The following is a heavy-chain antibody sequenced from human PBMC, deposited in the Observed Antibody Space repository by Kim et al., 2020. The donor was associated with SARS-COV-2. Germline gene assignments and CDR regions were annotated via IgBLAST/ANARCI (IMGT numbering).Heavy chain of an antibody. Sequence: GGSLRLSCAASGFTFSSYAMHWVRQAPGKGLEWVAVISYDGSNKYYADSVKGRFTISRDNSKNTLYLQMNSLRAEDTAVYYCARGSDPREGYYYYGMDVWGQGTTVTVSS. CDR1: GFTFSSYA. CDR2: ISYDGSNK. J-gene: IGHJ6*02. V-gene: IGHV3-30-3*01. CDR3: ARGSDPREGYYYYGMDV.